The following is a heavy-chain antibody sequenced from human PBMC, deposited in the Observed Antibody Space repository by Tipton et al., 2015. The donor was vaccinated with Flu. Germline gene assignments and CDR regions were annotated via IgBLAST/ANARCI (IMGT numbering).Heavy chain of an antibody. CDR2: IWYDGSNK. V-gene: IGHV3-33*01. CDR1: GFTFSSYG. J-gene: IGHJ4*02. Sequence: SLRLSCAASGFTFSSYGMHWVRQAPGKGLEWVAVIWYDGSNKYYADSVKGRFTISRDNSKNTLYLQMNSLRAEDTAVYYCARDKDNGYDYALDYWGQGTLVTVSS. D-gene: IGHD5-12*01. CDR3: ARDKDNGYDYALDY.